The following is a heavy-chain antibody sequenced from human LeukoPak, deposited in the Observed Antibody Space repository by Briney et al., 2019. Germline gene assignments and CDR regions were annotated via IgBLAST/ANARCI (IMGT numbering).Heavy chain of an antibody. J-gene: IGHJ4*02. CDR3: ARDHDRYCSGGSCSEF. CDR2: INPNSGGT. CDR1: GYTFTGYY. V-gene: IGHV1-2*02. D-gene: IGHD2-15*01. Sequence: ASVKVSCKASGYTFTGYYMHWVRQAPGQGLEWMGWINPNSGGTNYAQKFQGRVTMTRDTSISTAYMELRRLRDDDTAVYYCARDHDRYCSGGSCSEFWGQGTLVTVSS.